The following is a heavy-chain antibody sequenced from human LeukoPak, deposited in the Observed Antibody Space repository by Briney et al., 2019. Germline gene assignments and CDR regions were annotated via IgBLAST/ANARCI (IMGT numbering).Heavy chain of an antibody. Sequence: GGSLRLSCAASGFTFSSYAMSWVRQAPGKGLEWVSAISGSGGSTYYADSVKGRFTISRDNSKNTLYLQMNSLRAEDTAVYYCAKFTHCSSTSCYPSDYWGQGTLVTVSS. CDR1: GFTFSSYA. CDR2: ISGSGGST. CDR3: AKFTHCSSTSCYPSDY. D-gene: IGHD2-2*01. V-gene: IGHV3-23*01. J-gene: IGHJ4*02.